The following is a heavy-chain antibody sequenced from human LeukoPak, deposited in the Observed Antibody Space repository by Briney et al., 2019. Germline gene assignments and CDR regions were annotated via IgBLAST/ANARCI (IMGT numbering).Heavy chain of an antibody. Sequence: ASVQVSCKASGYSFSIYGITWARQAPGQGLEYLGWISASDGTTNYAQKLQGRVTMTTDTSTTTAYMELRSLRSDDTAVYYCARDGGSRNYFYYSAMDIWGQGTTVTVSS. CDR3: ARDGGSRNYFYYSAMDI. CDR1: GYSFSIYG. J-gene: IGHJ6*02. V-gene: IGHV1-18*01. CDR2: ISASDGTT.